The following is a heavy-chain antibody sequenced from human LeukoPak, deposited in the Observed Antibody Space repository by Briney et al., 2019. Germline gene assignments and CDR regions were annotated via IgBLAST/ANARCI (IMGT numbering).Heavy chain of an antibody. V-gene: IGHV1-46*01. Sequence: ASVKVSCTASGYTFTSYYMHWVRQAPGQGLEWMGIINPSGGSTSYAQKFQGRVTMTRDTSTSTVYMELSSLRTEDTAVYYCARARIRDFDYWAREPWSPSPQ. CDR3: ARARIRDFDY. J-gene: IGHJ4*02. CDR1: GYTFTSYY. CDR2: INPSGGST.